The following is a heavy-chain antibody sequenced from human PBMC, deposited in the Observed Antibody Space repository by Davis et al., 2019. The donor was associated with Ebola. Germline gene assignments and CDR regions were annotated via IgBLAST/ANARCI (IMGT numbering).Heavy chain of an antibody. J-gene: IGHJ4*02. CDR3: AKGPSVADIDY. Sequence: GGSLRLSCAASGFTFDDYAMHWVRQAPGKGLEWVSGISWNSGSIGYADSVKGRFTISRDNAKNSLYLQMNSLRAEDTALYYCAKGPSVADIDYWGQGTLVTVSS. CDR1: GFTFDDYA. V-gene: IGHV3-9*01. CDR2: ISWNSGSI. D-gene: IGHD6-19*01.